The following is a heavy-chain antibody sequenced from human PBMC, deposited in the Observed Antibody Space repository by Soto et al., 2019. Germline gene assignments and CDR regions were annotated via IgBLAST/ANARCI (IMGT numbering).Heavy chain of an antibody. Sequence: EVQLLESGGGLVQPGGSLRLSCAASGFPFSSYAMSWVRQAPGKGLEWVSSISASGASRYYGDSVKGRFTISRDNSNNTLFLQMNSLRAEDTAVYYCARTSAWSRSGWCVAYWGQGTLVTATS. CDR2: ISASGASR. CDR3: ARTSAWSRSGWCVAY. CDR1: GFPFSSYA. D-gene: IGHD6-19*01. J-gene: IGHJ4*02. V-gene: IGHV3-23*01.